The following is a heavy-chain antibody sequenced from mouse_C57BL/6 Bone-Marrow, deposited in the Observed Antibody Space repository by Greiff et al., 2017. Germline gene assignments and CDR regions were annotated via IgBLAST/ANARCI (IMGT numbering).Heavy chain of an antibody. D-gene: IGHD2-5*01. CDR3: DRGSYSNVDV. CDR2: INPSSGCT. Sequence: QVQLQQPGAELVRPGASVKMSCKASGYTFTSYTMHWVKQRPGQGLEWIGDINPSSGCTKYNQKFKGKATLTADKSSSTAYMQLSSLTSEDSAVYCCDRGSYSNVDVWGKGTTVTVSS. CDR1: GYTFTSYT. J-gene: IGHJ1*03. V-gene: IGHV1-4*01.